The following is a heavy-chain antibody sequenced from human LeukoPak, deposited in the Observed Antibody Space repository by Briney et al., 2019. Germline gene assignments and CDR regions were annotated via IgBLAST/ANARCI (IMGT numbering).Heavy chain of an antibody. CDR2: IHDSGNT. CDR1: GGSLTNYY. D-gene: IGHD2-2*01. Sequence: SETLSLTCTVLGGSLTNYYWSWIRQFPGKGLEWIGYIHDSGNTNYNPSLKSRVSMSADTPRNQVSLNLTSVTAADTAVYYCAREGCSSSSCSEDNMDVWGEGTTVIVSS. J-gene: IGHJ6*03. V-gene: IGHV4-59*08. CDR3: AREGCSSSSCSEDNMDV.